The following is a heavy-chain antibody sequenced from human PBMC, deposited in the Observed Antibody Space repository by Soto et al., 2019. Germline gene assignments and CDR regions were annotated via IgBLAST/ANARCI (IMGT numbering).Heavy chain of an antibody. J-gene: IGHJ6*02. Sequence: SETLSLTCAVYGGSFSGYYWSWIRQPPGKGLEWIGEINHSGSTNYNPSLKSRVTISVDTSKNQFSLKLSSVTAADTAVYYCARGKGIYYYYGMDVWGQGTTVTVSS. CDR1: GGSFSGYY. CDR3: ARGKGIYYYYGMDV. CDR2: INHSGST. D-gene: IGHD1-20*01. V-gene: IGHV4-34*01.